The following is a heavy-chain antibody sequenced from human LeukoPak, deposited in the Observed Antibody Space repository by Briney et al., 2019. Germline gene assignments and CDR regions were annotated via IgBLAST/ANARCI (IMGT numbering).Heavy chain of an antibody. Sequence: GESLKISCKGSGYSFTNYWISWVRQMPGKGLEWMGRINPSDSYTNYNPPFQGHVTFSVDKSIATAYLQWTSLKASDTAMYYCARGGWLDDYWGQGTLVTVSS. V-gene: IGHV5-10-1*01. D-gene: IGHD6-19*01. CDR3: ARGGWLDDY. CDR2: INPSDSYT. CDR1: GYSFTNYW. J-gene: IGHJ4*02.